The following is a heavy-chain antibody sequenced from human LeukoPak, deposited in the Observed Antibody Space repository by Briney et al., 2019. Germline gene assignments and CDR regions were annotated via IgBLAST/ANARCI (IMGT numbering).Heavy chain of an antibody. D-gene: IGHD3-22*01. CDR2: ISFDGSYK. CDR1: GFTFSSYW. J-gene: IGHJ3*02. Sequence: GGSLRLSCAASGFTFSSYWMHWVRQAPGKGLEWVAIISFDGSYKNYADSVKGRFTISRDNSKNTLYLEMNSLRAEDTDVYYCARDRWYYYDSSDYYHDAFDTWGQGTMVTVSS. CDR3: ARDRWYYYDSSDYYHDAFDT. V-gene: IGHV3-30*03.